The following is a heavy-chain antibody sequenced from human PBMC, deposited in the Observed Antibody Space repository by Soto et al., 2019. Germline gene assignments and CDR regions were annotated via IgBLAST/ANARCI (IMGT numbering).Heavy chain of an antibody. CDR3: AKGLYSSSWYFDY. D-gene: IGHD6-13*01. Sequence: GGSLRLSCAASGFTFDDYAMHWVRQAPGKGLEWVSGISWNSGSIGYADSVKGRFTISRDNAKNSLYLQMNSLRAEDAALYYCAKGLYSSSWYFDYWGQGTLVTVSS. J-gene: IGHJ4*02. CDR1: GFTFDDYA. V-gene: IGHV3-9*01. CDR2: ISWNSGSI.